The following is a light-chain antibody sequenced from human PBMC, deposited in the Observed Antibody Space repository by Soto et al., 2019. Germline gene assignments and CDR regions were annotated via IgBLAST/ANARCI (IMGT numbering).Light chain of an antibody. J-gene: IGLJ7*01. Sequence: QSAMTQPPSASGTPGQEVTISCPGSSSNIGNNYVYWYHQFPGKAPKLLIYRNNQRPSGVPDRFSGSKSDTSASLAITGLRSEDDGHYYCSSWDNHLNGPVFGGGTQLTVL. V-gene: IGLV1-47*01. CDR1: SSNIGNNY. CDR2: RNN. CDR3: SSWDNHLNGPV.